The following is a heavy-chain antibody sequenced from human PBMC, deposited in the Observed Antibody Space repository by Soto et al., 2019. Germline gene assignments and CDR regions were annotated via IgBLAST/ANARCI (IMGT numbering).Heavy chain of an antibody. CDR2: INHSGST. D-gene: IGHD2-2*01. CDR3: ARGSFLVPAASYYYYMDV. Sequence: SETLSLTCAVYGGSFSGYYWSWIRQPPGKGLEWIGEINHSGSTNYNPSLKSRVTISVDTSKNQFSLKLSSVTAADTAVYYCARGSFLVPAASYYYYMDVWGKGTTVTGS. CDR1: GGSFSGYY. J-gene: IGHJ6*03. V-gene: IGHV4-34*01.